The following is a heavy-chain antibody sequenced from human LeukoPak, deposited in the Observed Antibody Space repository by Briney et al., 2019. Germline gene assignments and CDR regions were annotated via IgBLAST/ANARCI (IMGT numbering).Heavy chain of an antibody. J-gene: IGHJ3*02. CDR2: ISGSGGST. Sequence: PGGSLRLSCAASGFTLSPYGMNWVRQAPGKGLEWVSAISGSGGSTYYADSVKGRFTISRDNSKNTLYLQMNSLRAEDTAVYYCAKELGYCSGGSCYSGDAFDIWGQGTMVTVSS. V-gene: IGHV3-23*01. CDR1: GFTLSPYG. CDR3: AKELGYCSGGSCYSGDAFDI. D-gene: IGHD2-15*01.